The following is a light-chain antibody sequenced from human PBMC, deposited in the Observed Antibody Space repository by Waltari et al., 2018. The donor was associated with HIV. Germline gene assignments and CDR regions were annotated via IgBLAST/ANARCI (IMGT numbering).Light chain of an antibody. CDR2: ENK. CDR3: ATCDNSRSAM. V-gene: IGLV1-51*01. J-gene: IGLJ3*02. Sequence: QSVLTQPPSVSAAPGQKVTISCSGSHSNIGNHFVSWYQHLPGTAPKLLIYENKRRPSRIPGRFSASKTGTSATLGIAGLQTENEAIYYCATCDNSRSAMFGGGTKLTVL. CDR1: HSNIGNHF.